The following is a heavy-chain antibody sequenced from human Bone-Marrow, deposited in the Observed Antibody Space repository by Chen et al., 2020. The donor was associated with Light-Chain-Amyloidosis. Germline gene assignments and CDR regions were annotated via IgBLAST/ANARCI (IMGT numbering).Heavy chain of an antibody. CDR3: ARPDLGIVGATMAYYYGMDV. CDR2: IIPIFGTA. Sequence: QVQLVQSGAEVKKPGSSVKVPCKASGGTFSSYAISWVRQAPGQGLEWMGGIIPIFGTANYAQKFQGRVTITADESTSTAYMERSSLRSEDTAVYYCARPDLGIVGATMAYYYGMDVWGQGTTVTVSS. D-gene: IGHD1-26*01. J-gene: IGHJ6*02. CDR1: GGTFSSYA. V-gene: IGHV1-69*01.